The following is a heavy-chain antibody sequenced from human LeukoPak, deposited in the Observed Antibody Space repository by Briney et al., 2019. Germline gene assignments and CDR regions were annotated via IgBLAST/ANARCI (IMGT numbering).Heavy chain of an antibody. CDR2: INPSGGST. V-gene: IGHV1-46*01. J-gene: IGHJ4*02. D-gene: IGHD6-19*01. Sequence: ASVKVSCKASGYTFTSYGISWVRQAPGQGLEWMGIINPSGGSTSYAQKFQGRVTMTRDTSTSTVYMELSSLRSEDTAVYYCARRSGWYYFDYWGQGTLVTVSS. CDR1: GYTFTSYG. CDR3: ARRSGWYYFDY.